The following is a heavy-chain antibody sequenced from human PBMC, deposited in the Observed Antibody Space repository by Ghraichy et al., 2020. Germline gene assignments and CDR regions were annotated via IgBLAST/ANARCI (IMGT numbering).Heavy chain of an antibody. J-gene: IGHJ3*02. D-gene: IGHD4-17*01. CDR2: THYGATT. CDR1: GDSINSIAYY. CDR3: ARQRANYGEWAFDI. Sequence: SQTLSLTCAVSGDSINSIAYYWGWIRQPPGKGLEWIASTHYGATTYYKPSLKSRVIISVDTSKIHLSLKLSSVTAADTAVYFCARQRANYGEWAFDIWGQGTMVTVSS. V-gene: IGHV4-39*07.